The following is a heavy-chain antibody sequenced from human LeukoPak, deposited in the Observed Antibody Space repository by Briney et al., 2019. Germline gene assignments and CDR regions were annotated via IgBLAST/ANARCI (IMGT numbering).Heavy chain of an antibody. Sequence: GASVKVSCKASGYTFTTYGISWVRLAPGQGLEWMGWISAYNGNTNYAQQFQGRVTMTTDTSMSTAYMELRSLRCDDTAVYYCARDLIAVRPGWFDPWGQGSLVTVSS. J-gene: IGHJ5*02. CDR2: ISAYNGNT. D-gene: IGHD6-6*01. CDR3: ARDLIAVRPGWFDP. V-gene: IGHV1-18*01. CDR1: GYTFTTYG.